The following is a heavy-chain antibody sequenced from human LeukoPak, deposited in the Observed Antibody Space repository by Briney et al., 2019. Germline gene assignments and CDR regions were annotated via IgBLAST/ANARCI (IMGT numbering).Heavy chain of an antibody. Sequence: GSLRLSCAASGFTFSSYSMNWVRQAPGKGLEWVSYISSSSSTIYYADSVKGRFTISRDNAKNSLYLQMNSLRAEDTAVYYCAREGYDFWSGYRNYFDYWGQGTLVTVSS. D-gene: IGHD3-3*01. J-gene: IGHJ4*02. CDR2: ISSSSSTI. V-gene: IGHV3-48*01. CDR3: AREGYDFWSGYRNYFDY. CDR1: GFTFSSYS.